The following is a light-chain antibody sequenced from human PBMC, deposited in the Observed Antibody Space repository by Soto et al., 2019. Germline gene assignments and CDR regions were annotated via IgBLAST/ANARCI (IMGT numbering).Light chain of an antibody. CDR1: QSISSSY. V-gene: IGKV3-20*01. J-gene: IGKJ4*01. Sequence: EIVLTQSPGTLSLFPGEGGTLSCRASQSISSSYLAWYQQKPGQTPRLLIYGASSRATGIPDRFSGSGSGTDFTLTISRLEPEYFAMYYCQQYGSSPLTFGGGTKVEIK. CDR2: GAS. CDR3: QQYGSSPLT.